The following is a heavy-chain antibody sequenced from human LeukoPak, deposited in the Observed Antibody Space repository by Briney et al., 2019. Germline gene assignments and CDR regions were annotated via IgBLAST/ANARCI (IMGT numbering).Heavy chain of an antibody. D-gene: IGHD6-13*01. CDR2: ISGSGGST. CDR3: AKDRSSSSWYQGNDY. V-gene: IGHV3-23*01. J-gene: IGHJ4*02. CDR1: GFTFGDYA. Sequence: GGSLRLSCTASGFTFGDYAMSWVRQAPGKGLEWVSAISGSGGSTYYADSVKGRFTISRDNSKNTLYLQMNSLRAEDTAVYYCAKDRSSSSWYQGNDYWGQGTLVTVSS.